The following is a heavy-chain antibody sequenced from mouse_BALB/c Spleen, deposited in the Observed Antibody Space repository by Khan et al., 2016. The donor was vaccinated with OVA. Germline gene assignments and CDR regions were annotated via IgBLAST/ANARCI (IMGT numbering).Heavy chain of an antibody. CDR2: IWGGGST. D-gene: IGHD2-14*01. CDR3: ARAYYRYDGYYAMDY. J-gene: IGHJ4*01. Sequence: MQLQESGPGLVAPSQSLSITCTVSGFSLSRYNIQWVRQPSGKGLEWLGMIWGGGSTDYNSALKSRLSISKDNSKGQVFLKMHSLQTDDTAMYYCARAYYRYDGYYAMDYRGQGTSVTVSS. V-gene: IGHV2-6-4*01. CDR1: GFSLSRYN.